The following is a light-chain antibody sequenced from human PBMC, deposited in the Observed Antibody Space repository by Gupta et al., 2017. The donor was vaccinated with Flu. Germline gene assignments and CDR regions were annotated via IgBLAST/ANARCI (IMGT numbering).Light chain of an antibody. CDR3: QQYGRLPRT. V-gene: IGKV3-20*01. J-gene: IGKJ1*01. CDR1: QSVSSSY. Sequence: EIVLTQSPGTLSLSPGERATLSCRASQSVSSSYLVWYQQKPGQAPRLLIYGASTRATGISDRFGGSGSGTDFTLTISRLEPEDFAVYFCQQYGRLPRTFGQGTKVEIK. CDR2: GAS.